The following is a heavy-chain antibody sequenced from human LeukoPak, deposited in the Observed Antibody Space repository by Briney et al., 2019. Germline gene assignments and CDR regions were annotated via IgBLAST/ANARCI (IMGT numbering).Heavy chain of an antibody. CDR2: ISAYNGNT. CDR3: ARDGPLLWFGEPYYYYYMDV. CDR1: GHTFTSYG. V-gene: IGHV1-18*01. D-gene: IGHD3-10*01. J-gene: IGHJ6*03. Sequence: ASGKASCKASGHTFTSYGISWVRRAPGQGLEGRVWISAYNGNTNYAQKPQGRVTMATDTSTRTAYMQLRSLRSDDTAVYYCARDGPLLWFGEPYYYYYMDVWGKGTTVTISS.